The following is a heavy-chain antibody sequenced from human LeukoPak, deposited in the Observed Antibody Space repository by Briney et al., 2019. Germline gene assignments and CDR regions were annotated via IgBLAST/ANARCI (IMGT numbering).Heavy chain of an antibody. CDR2: IYHSGST. V-gene: IGHV4-4*02. Sequence: PSETLSLTCAVSGGSISSSNWWSWIRQPPGKGLEWIGEIYHSGSTNYNPSLKSRVTISVDKSETQFSLKLSSVTAADTAVYYCARVGYYYYYMDVWGKGTTVTISS. CDR1: GGSISSSNW. CDR3: ARVGYYYYYMDV. J-gene: IGHJ6*03.